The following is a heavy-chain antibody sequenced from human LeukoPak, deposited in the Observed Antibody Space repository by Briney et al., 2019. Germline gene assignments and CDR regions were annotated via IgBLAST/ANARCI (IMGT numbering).Heavy chain of an antibody. CDR2: IWYDGSIK. Sequence: PTGGSLRLSCAASGFTFSSYGMHWVRQAPGKGLEWVAVIWYDGSIKYYADSVKGRFTVSRDNYKNMSYLQMNSLRAEDTAVYYCARDLHSKWLDPWGQGTLVTVSS. CDR1: GFTFSSYG. CDR3: ARDLHSKWLDP. V-gene: IGHV3-33*08. J-gene: IGHJ5*02.